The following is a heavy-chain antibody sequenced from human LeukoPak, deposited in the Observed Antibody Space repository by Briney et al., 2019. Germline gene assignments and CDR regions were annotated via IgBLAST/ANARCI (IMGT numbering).Heavy chain of an antibody. D-gene: IGHD5-18*01. V-gene: IGHV5-51*01. Sequence: GESLKISCKAPVFSFTNYWIAWVRQMPGEGLEWMGSIYPGDSDTRYNPSFQGQVTISADKSIKTAYLQWSSLKASDTAIYYCAGRGGGNTGGFYFDYWGQGSLVTVSS. CDR2: IYPGDSDT. CDR3: AGRGGGNTGGFYFDY. CDR1: VFSFTNYW. J-gene: IGHJ4*02.